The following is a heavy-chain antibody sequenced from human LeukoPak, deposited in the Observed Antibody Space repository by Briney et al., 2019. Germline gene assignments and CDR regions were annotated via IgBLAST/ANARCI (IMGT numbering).Heavy chain of an antibody. CDR2: ISGSGGYT. CDR3: PKPLFDCSGDTSYEAYFDD. J-gene: IGHJ4*02. Sequence: GGSLRLSCAVSGFTFSGYAMSGVRQPPGRGLAGVSTISGSGGYTNYADFVKGRFTRSRNDAKKSLHLQINSLRAEDRAVYSCPKPLFDCSGDTSYEAYFDDWGQGTLVTVSS. D-gene: IGHD2-15*01. V-gene: IGHV3-23*01. CDR1: GFTFSGYA.